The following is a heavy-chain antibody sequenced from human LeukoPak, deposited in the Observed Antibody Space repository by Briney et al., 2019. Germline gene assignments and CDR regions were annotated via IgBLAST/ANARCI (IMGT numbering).Heavy chain of an antibody. CDR2: ISSSGSTI. Sequence: GGSLRLSCAASGFTFSSYEMNWVRQAPGKGLEWVSYISSSGSTIYYADSVKGRFTISRDNAKNSLYLQMNSLRVEDTAVYYCARDHLYYDISGPRFDYWGQGTRVTVSS. D-gene: IGHD3-9*01. V-gene: IGHV3-48*03. J-gene: IGHJ4*02. CDR3: ARDHLYYDISGPRFDY. CDR1: GFTFSSYE.